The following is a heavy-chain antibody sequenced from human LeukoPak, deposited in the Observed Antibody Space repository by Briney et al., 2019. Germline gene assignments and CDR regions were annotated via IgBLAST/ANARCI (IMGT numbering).Heavy chain of an antibody. Sequence: GGSLRLSCTASGFTFGDYAMSWFRQAPGKGLEWVGFIRSKAYGGTTEYAASVKGRFTISRDDSKSIAYLQMNSLKTGDTAVYYCTRDTLLRYFDWFVPFDYWGQGTLVTVSS. CDR3: TRDTLLRYFDWFVPFDY. V-gene: IGHV3-49*03. D-gene: IGHD3-9*01. J-gene: IGHJ4*02. CDR1: GFTFGDYA. CDR2: IRSKAYGGTT.